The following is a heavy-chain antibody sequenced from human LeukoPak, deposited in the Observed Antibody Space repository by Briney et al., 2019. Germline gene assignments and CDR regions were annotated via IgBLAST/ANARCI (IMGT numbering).Heavy chain of an antibody. V-gene: IGHV1-69*01. D-gene: IGHD3-22*01. CDR1: GGTFSSYA. J-gene: IGHJ4*02. Sequence: ASVKVSCKASGGTFSSYAISWVRQAPGQGLEWMGGIIPIFGTANYAQKCQGRVTITADESTSTAYMELSSLRSENTAVYYCARGDSSGYYYIDYWGQGTLVTVSS. CDR3: ARGDSSGYYYIDY. CDR2: IIPIFGTA.